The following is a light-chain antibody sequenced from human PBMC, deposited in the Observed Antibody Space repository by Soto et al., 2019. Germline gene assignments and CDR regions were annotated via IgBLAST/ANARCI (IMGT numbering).Light chain of an antibody. CDR1: QSVRSNY. Sequence: EIVLTQSPDTLSLSPGERATLSCRASQSVRSNYLAWYQQKPGQAPRFLIYDASSRATGIPDRFSGSGSVTDFTLTISRLEPEDLAVYYCQQYGSTPLTFGGGTKVDIK. CDR3: QQYGSTPLT. J-gene: IGKJ4*01. V-gene: IGKV3-20*01. CDR2: DAS.